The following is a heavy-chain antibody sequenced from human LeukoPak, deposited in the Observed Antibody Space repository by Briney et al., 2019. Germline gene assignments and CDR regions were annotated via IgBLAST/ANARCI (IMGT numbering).Heavy chain of an antibody. D-gene: IGHD2-8*02. CDR2: LGSSGTTI. J-gene: IGHJ3*02. CDR3: ARGFFTWSHAFDI. CDR1: GFTFSRYS. Sequence: GGSLRLSCVASGFTFSRYSVNWVRQAPGKGLEWLSYLGSSGTTIYYADSVKGRFTISRDNAKNSLYLQMNSLRDDDTAVYYCARGFFTWSHAFDIWGQGTMVTVSS. V-gene: IGHV3-48*02.